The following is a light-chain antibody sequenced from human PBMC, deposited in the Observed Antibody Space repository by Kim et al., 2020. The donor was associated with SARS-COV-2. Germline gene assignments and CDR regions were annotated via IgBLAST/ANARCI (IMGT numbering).Light chain of an antibody. CDR2: GAS. Sequence: DIQMTQSPSTLSASVGDRVTITCRASQGVSNWLAWYQQKPGKAPKLLIYGASTLESGVPSQFSGSGSGTEFSLTISSLQPDDSATYYCQQYDSYSGTFGQGTKVDIK. V-gene: IGKV1-5*01. CDR3: QQYDSYSGT. CDR1: QGVSNW. J-gene: IGKJ1*01.